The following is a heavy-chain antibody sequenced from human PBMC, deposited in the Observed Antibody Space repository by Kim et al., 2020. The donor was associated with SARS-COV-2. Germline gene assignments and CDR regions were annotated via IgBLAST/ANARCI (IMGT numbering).Heavy chain of an antibody. CDR2: INTNTGNP. V-gene: IGHV7-4-1*02. Sequence: ASVKVSCKASGYTFTSYAMNWVRQAPGQGLEWMGWINTNTGNPTYAQGFTGRFVFSLDTSVSTAYPKISSLKAEDTAVYYCARDRPPSGGGKNWFVPWGQGTLVTGSA. D-gene: IGHD3-16*01. J-gene: IGHJ5*02. CDR1: GYTFTSYA. CDR3: ARDRPPSGGGKNWFVP.